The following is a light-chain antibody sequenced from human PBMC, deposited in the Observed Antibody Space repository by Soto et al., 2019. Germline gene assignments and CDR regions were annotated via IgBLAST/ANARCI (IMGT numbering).Light chain of an antibody. V-gene: IGKV3-11*01. CDR1: QSVSSY. CDR3: QHRGKWPRT. CDR2: GAS. Sequence: EIVLTQSPATLSLSPGERATLSCRASQSVSSYLAWYQQKPGQAPRLLIYGASNRATGIPARFSGSGSGTDFTLTISSLEPEDFAVYYCQHRGKWPRTFGHGTKLEIK. J-gene: IGKJ2*01.